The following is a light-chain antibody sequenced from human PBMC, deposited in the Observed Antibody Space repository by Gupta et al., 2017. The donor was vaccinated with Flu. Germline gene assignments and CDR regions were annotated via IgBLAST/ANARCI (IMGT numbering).Light chain of an antibody. CDR2: QAS. V-gene: IGKV1-5*03. CDR3: QHYNSYPWT. Sequence: DIQMTLSPPTLSPSVADRVTITCRASQRISSWFAWYQQKPGKAPNLPIYQASSLESWVPSRFSGSGSGREFTLTISSLQPDDVATYFCQHYNSYPWTFGPGTKVEI. J-gene: IGKJ1*01. CDR1: QRISSW.